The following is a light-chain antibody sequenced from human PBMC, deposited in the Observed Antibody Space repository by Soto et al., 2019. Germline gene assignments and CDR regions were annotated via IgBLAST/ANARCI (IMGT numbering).Light chain of an antibody. CDR3: QQRSNWPPSLT. CDR1: QSVSSY. J-gene: IGKJ4*01. Sequence: EIVLTQSAATLSLSPGERATLSCRASQSVSSYLAWYQQKPGQAPRLRIYDASNRATGIPARFSGSGSGTDFTLTISSLEPEDFAVYYCQQRSNWPPSLTFGGGTKVDIK. CDR2: DAS. V-gene: IGKV3-11*01.